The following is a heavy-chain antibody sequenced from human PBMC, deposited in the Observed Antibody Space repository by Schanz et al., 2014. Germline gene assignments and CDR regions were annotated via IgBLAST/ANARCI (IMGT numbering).Heavy chain of an antibody. Sequence: EVQLVESGGGLVKPGGSLRLSCEASEFTFSSYKMNWVRQAPGKGLEWVSYISGTTTYTNYADSVRGRFTISRDRFQNTLYLRMSSLRAEDTAVYYCARPRFDYGEVDYWGQGTLVTVSS. CDR1: EFTFSSYK. CDR2: ISGTTTYT. CDR3: ARPRFDYGEVDY. V-gene: IGHV3-21*05. D-gene: IGHD4-17*01. J-gene: IGHJ4*02.